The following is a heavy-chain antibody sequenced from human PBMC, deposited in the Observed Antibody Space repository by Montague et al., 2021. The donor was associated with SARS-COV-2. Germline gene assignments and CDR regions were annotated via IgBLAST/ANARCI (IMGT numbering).Heavy chain of an antibody. J-gene: IGHJ3*02. V-gene: IGHV4-39*01. D-gene: IGHD3-22*01. CDR2: VHYNGRT. Sequence: SETLSLTRTVSGDSISSSSYNWGWIRQPPGKGLEWIGSVHYNGRTYYNPSLKSRVTIYVDTSKNQISLRLSSVTAADTAVYYCARHGYYETYDAFDIWGQGTMVTVSS. CDR1: GDSISSSSYN. CDR3: ARHGYYETYDAFDI.